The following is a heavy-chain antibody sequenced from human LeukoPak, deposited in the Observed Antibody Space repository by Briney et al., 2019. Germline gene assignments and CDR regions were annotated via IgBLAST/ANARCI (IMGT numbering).Heavy chain of an antibody. D-gene: IGHD5-24*01. V-gene: IGHV3-30*18. J-gene: IGHJ1*01. CDR2: ISYDGSNK. Sequence: PGGSLRLSCAASGFTFSSYGMHWVRQAPGKGLEWVAVISYDGSNKYYADSVKGRFTISRDNSKNTLYLQMNSLRAEDTAVYYCAKVAGDGYNLWEYFQHWGQGTLVTVSS. CDR1: GFTFSSYG. CDR3: AKVAGDGYNLWEYFQH.